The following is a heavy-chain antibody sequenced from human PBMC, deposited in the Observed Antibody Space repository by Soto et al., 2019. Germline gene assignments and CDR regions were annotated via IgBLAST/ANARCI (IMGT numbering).Heavy chain of an antibody. D-gene: IGHD3-10*01. J-gene: IGHJ5*02. V-gene: IGHV4-59*08. Sequence: SETLSLTCTVSGGSISSYYWSWIRQPPGKGLEWIGYIYYSGSTNYNPSRKSRVTISVDTSKNQFSLKLSSVTVADTAVYYCARRVVRGVISNWFDPWGQGTLVTVSS. CDR2: IYYSGST. CDR3: ARRVVRGVISNWFDP. CDR1: GGSISSYY.